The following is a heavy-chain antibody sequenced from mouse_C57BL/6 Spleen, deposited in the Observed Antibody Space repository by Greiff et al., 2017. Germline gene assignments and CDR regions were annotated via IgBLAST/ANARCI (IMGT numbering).Heavy chain of an antibody. J-gene: IGHJ3*01. Sequence: QVQLQQSGPELVKPGASVKISCKASGYAFSSSWMNWVKQRPGKGLEWIGRIYPGDGDTNYNGKFKGKATLTADKSSSPAYMQLSSLTSEDSAVYFCARYPKDAPTTPYWGQGTLVTVSA. CDR1: GYAFSSSW. CDR2: IYPGDGDT. D-gene: IGHD5-5*01. V-gene: IGHV1-82*01. CDR3: ARYPKDAPTTPY.